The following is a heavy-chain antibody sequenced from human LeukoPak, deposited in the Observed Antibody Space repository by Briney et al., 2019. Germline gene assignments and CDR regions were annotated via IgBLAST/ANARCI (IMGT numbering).Heavy chain of an antibody. CDR2: IIPIFGTA. J-gene: IGHJ4*02. D-gene: IGHD1-26*01. CDR1: GGTFSSYA. Sequence: GASVKVSCKASGGTFSSYAISWVRQAPGQGLEWMGGIIPIFGTANYAQKFQGRITITTDESTSTAYMELSSLRSEDTAVYYCASGSGSYTGEDWGQGTLVTVSS. V-gene: IGHV1-69*05. CDR3: ASGSGSYTGED.